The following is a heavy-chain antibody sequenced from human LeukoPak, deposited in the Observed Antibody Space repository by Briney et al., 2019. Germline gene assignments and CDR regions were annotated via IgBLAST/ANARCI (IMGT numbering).Heavy chain of an antibody. V-gene: IGHV3-30*03. CDR3: VRDGGVSGYDLLDY. J-gene: IGHJ4*02. D-gene: IGHD5-12*01. CDR2: ISYDGSNK. Sequence: PGGSLRLSCVASGFTLSNYWMSWVRQAPGKGLEWVAVISYDGSNKYYADSVKGRFTISRDNSKNTLYLQMNSLRAEDTAVYYCVRDGGVSGYDLLDYWGQGTLVTVSS. CDR1: GFTLSNYW.